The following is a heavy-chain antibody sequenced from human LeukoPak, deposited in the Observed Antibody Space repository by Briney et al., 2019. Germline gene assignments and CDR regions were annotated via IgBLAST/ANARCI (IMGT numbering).Heavy chain of an antibody. J-gene: IGHJ4*02. D-gene: IGHD3-22*01. V-gene: IGHV4-4*02. CDR2: IYHSGST. Sequence: KPSGTLSLTCAVSGGPISSSNWWSWVRQPPGKGLEWIGEIYHSGSTNYNPSLKSRVTISVDKSKNQFSLKLSSVTAADTAVYYCAGLVGRYSSGLYYYYFDYWGQGTLVTVSS. CDR1: GGPISSSNW. CDR3: AGLVGRYSSGLYYYYFDY.